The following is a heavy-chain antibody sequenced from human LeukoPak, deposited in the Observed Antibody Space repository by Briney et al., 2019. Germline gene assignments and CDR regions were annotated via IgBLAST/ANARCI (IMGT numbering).Heavy chain of an antibody. D-gene: IGHD5-18*01. J-gene: IGHJ3*02. CDR3: ARVMAVTLSAFDI. Sequence: SETLSLTCAVSDGSLSGYSWSWIRQPAGKGLEWIGRIYTSGSTYYNPSLKSRVTMSADTSKNHFSLKLTSVTAADTAVYYCARVMAVTLSAFDIWGQGTMVVVS. V-gene: IGHV4-4*07. CDR2: IYTSGST. CDR1: DGSLSGYS.